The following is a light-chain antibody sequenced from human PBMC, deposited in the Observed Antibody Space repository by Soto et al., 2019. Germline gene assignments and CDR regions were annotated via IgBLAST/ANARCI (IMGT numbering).Light chain of an antibody. CDR1: QSISSY. J-gene: IGKJ4*01. CDR3: QQRSNWLLG. CDR2: AAS. Sequence: DIQMTQSPSSLSASVGDRFTFTFRASQSISSYLNWYQQKPGKAPKLLIYAASSLQSGVPSRFSGSGSGTEFTLTISSLEPEDFAVYYCQQRSNWLLGFGGGTKVDIK. V-gene: IGKV1-39*01.